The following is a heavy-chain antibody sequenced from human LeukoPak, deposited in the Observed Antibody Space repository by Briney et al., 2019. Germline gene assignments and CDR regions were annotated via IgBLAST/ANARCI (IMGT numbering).Heavy chain of an antibody. V-gene: IGHV3-30*04. D-gene: IGHD4-17*01. CDR3: AREDYGDYGIYDY. CDR1: GFTFSSYA. J-gene: IGHJ4*02. Sequence: PGRSLRLSCAASGFTFSSYAMHWVRQAPGKGLEWVAVISYDGSNKYYADSVKGRFTISRDNSKNTLYLQMNSLRAEDTAVYYCAREDYGDYGIYDYWGQGTLVTVSS. CDR2: ISYDGSNK.